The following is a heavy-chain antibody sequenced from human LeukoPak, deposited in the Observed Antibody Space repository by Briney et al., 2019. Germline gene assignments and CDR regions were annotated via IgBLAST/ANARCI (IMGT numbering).Heavy chain of an antibody. CDR2: INPNSGGT. V-gene: IGHV1-2*02. CDR1: GYTFTGYY. D-gene: IGHD6-6*01. Sequence: EASLKVSCKASGYTFTGYYMHWVRQSPGQGLEWMGWINPNSGGTNYAQKFQGRVTVTRDTSISTAYMELSTLRSDDTAVYYCARGGEYSRSSSTYWGQGTLVTVSS. J-gene: IGHJ4*02. CDR3: ARGGEYSRSSSTY.